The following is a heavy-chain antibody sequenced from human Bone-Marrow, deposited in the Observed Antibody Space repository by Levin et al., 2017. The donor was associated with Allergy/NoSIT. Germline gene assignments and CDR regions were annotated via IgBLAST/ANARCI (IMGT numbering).Heavy chain of an antibody. V-gene: IGHV3-13*05. CDR1: GFTFSSYD. D-gene: IGHD3-10*01. CDR2: IGTAGDP. J-gene: IGHJ6*03. CDR3: ARAPRITMVQGVMDYYYMDV. Sequence: SCAASGFTFSSYDMHWVRQATGKGLEWVSAIGTAGDPYYPGSVKGRFTISRENAKNSLYLQMNSLRAGDTAVYYCARAPRITMVQGVMDYYYMDVWGKGTTVTVSS.